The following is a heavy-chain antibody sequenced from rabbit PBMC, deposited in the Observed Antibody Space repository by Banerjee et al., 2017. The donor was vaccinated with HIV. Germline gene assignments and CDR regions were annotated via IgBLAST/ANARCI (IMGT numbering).Heavy chain of an antibody. V-gene: IGHV1S45*01. CDR3: ARAGGITVTSFDL. CDR2: IYGGSSGST. CDR1: GFSFSGSYW. D-gene: IGHD7-1*01. J-gene: IGHJ4*01. Sequence: QEQLVESGGGLVQPEGSLTLTCTASGFSFSGSYWICWVRQAPGKGLEWIAYIYGGSSGSTHYASWARGRFTISKTSSTTVTLQMTSLTAADTATYFCARAGGITVTSFDLWGPGTSSPS.